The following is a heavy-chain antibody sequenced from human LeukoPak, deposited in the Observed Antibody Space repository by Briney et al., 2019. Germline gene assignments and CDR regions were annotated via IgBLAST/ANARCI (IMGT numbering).Heavy chain of an antibody. CDR2: IYSGGNT. J-gene: IGHJ4*02. CDR3: AKVSPPYYYLFDY. CDR1: GFTVSSNY. D-gene: IGHD3-10*01. V-gene: IGHV3-53*01. Sequence: GGSLRLSCAASGFTVSSNYMSWVRQAPGKGLEWVSVIYSGGNTYYADSVKGRITISRDNSKNTLYLQMNSLRAEDTAVYYCAKVSPPYYYLFDYWGQGTLVTVSS.